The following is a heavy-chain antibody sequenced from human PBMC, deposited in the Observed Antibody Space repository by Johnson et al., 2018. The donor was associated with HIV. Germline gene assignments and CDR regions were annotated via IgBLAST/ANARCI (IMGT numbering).Heavy chain of an antibody. CDR1: GFTFTHFW. Sequence: QPGGSLRLSCAASGFTFTHFWMSWVRQAPGKGLEWVADIKQDGSEKYYVDSVKGRLTISRDNSNNSLYLQMNSLRTEDTALYYCAKGGTVTTDAFDIWGQGKMVTVSP. D-gene: IGHD4-17*01. V-gene: IGHV3-7*05. CDR2: IKQDGSEK. CDR3: AKGGTVTTDAFDI. J-gene: IGHJ3*02.